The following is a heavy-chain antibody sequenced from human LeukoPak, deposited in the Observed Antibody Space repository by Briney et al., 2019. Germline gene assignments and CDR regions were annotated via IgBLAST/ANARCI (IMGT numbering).Heavy chain of an antibody. V-gene: IGHV3-30*18. Sequence: GGSLRLSCAASGFTFSSYGVHWVRQAPGKGLEWVAVISYDGSNKYYADSVKGRFTISRDNSKNTLYLQMNSLRAEDTAVYYCAKDFTYYDFWSGYFYYMDVWGKGTTVTVSS. J-gene: IGHJ6*03. D-gene: IGHD3-3*01. CDR3: AKDFTYYDFWSGYFYYMDV. CDR2: ISYDGSNK. CDR1: GFTFSSYG.